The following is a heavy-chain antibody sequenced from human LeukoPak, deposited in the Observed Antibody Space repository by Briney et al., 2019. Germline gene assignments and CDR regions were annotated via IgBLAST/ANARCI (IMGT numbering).Heavy chain of an antibody. D-gene: IGHD3-22*01. V-gene: IGHV4-61*01. CDR3: ARGGYYDSSGYYADAFDI. CDR1: GGSISSSSYY. CDR2: IYYSGST. Sequence: PSETLSLTCTVSGGSISSSSYYWNWIRQPPGKGLEWIGYIYYSGSTNYNPSLKSRVTISVDTSKKQFSLKLSSVTAADTAVYYCARGGYYDSSGYYADAFDIWGQGTMVTVSS. J-gene: IGHJ3*02.